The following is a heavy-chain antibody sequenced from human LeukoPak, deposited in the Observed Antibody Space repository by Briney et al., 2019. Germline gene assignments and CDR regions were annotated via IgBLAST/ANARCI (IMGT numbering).Heavy chain of an antibody. J-gene: IGHJ3*02. Sequence: KPSETLSLTCTVSGGSISSSSYYWGWIRQPPGKGLEWIGSIYYSGSTYYNPSLKSRVIISVDTSKNQFSLKLSSVTAADTAVYYCARRRPPTHHSGSYYDAFDIWGQGTMVTVSS. CDR1: GGSISSSSYY. D-gene: IGHD1-26*01. CDR3: ARRRPPTHHSGSYYDAFDI. CDR2: IYYSGST. V-gene: IGHV4-39*01.